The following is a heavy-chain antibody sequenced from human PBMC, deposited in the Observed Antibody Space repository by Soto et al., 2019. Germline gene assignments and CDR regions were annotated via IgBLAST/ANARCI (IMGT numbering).Heavy chain of an antibody. Sequence: QVQLQESGPGLVKPSETLSLSCTVSGGSISSYYWSWFRQSPGKRMEWIGYVRPSWGSSYNPSLQSRVAISLDTSKSQFSLKVTSVTATDTAVYYCARQGFGPLHGLVDVWGQGTTVTVSS. CDR3: ARQGFGPLHGLVDV. J-gene: IGHJ6*02. D-gene: IGHD3-10*01. V-gene: IGHV4-59*08. CDR2: VRPSWGS. CDR1: GGSISSYY.